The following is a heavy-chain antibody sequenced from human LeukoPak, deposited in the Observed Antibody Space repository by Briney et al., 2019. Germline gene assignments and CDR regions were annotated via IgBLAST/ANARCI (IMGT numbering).Heavy chain of an antibody. CDR2: IWYDGSNK. Sequence: PGGSLRLSCAASGFTFSSYGMHWVRQAPGKGLEWVAVIWYDGSNKYYADSVKGRFTISRDNSKNTLYLQMNSLRAEDTAVYYCARENYYDSSTYFDYWSQGTLVTVSS. V-gene: IGHV3-33*01. J-gene: IGHJ4*02. D-gene: IGHD3-22*01. CDR1: GFTFSSYG. CDR3: ARENYYDSSTYFDY.